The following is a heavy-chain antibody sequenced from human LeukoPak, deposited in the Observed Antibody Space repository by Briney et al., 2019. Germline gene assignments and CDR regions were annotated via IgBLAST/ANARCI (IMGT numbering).Heavy chain of an antibody. J-gene: IGHJ4*02. Sequence: PGGSLRLSCAASGFTFSGSAMHWVRQASGKGLEWVGRIRSKANSYATAYAASVKGRFTISRDDSKNTAYLQMNSLRAEDTAVYYCGRGGKVEQLVLARWGQGSLVTVSS. CDR1: GFTFSGSA. CDR3: GRGGKVEQLVLAR. CDR2: IRSKANSYAT. V-gene: IGHV3-73*01. D-gene: IGHD6-13*01.